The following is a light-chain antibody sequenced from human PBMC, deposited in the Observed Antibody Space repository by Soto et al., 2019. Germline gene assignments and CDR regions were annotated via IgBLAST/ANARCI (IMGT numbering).Light chain of an antibody. J-gene: IGKJ3*01. V-gene: IGKV3-15*01. Sequence: VVMTQSPGTLSVSPGESDTLSCRASQSVKTNLAWYQQKVGQAPRLLIYGASTRAAGIPARFSASGSGTDFTLTISSLQSEDFAVYYCQQYDNWVTFGPGTKVDFK. CDR2: GAS. CDR1: QSVKTN. CDR3: QQYDNWVT.